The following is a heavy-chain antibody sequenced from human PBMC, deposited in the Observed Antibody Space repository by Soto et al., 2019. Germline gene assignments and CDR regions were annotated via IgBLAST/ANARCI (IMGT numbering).Heavy chain of an antibody. CDR1: GFTFSSYA. Sequence: EVQLLESGGGLVQPGGSLRLSCAASGFTFSSYAMSWVRQAPGKGLEWVSAISGSGGSTYYEDSVKGRFTISRDNSKNTVYLQMNSLRAEDKAVYYCAKRRVDTAMVGGFYSMDVWGHGTTVTVSS. CDR2: ISGSGGST. J-gene: IGHJ6*02. CDR3: AKRRVDTAMVGGFYSMDV. V-gene: IGHV3-23*01. D-gene: IGHD5-18*01.